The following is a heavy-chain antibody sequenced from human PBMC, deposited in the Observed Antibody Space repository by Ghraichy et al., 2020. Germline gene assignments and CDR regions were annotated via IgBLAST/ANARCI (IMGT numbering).Heavy chain of an antibody. CDR2: LYADGTT. J-gene: IGHJ4*02. Sequence: GVLNISCAASPFFVGDNYMTWVRQAAGKGLEWVSHLYADGTTAYADSVRGRFTISRDNSKNTLFLHMNSLRVEDTALYYCAGKQTGLDHWGQGILVTVSS. V-gene: IGHV3-53*01. CDR1: PFFVGDNY. CDR3: AGKQTGLDH.